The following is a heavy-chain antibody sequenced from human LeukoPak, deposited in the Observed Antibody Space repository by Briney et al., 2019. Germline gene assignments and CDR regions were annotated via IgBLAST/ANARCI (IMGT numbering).Heavy chain of an antibody. J-gene: IGHJ4*02. CDR2: ISGSCGST. CDR3: ATGYYDSSGYYSGTFDY. D-gene: IGHD3-22*01. V-gene: IGHV3-23*01. CDR1: GFTFSSYA. Sequence: GGSLRLSCAASGFTFSSYAMSWVRQAPGKGLEWVSAISGSCGSTYYADSVKGRFTISRDNSKNTLYLQMNSLRAEDTAVYYCATGYYDSSGYYSGTFDYWGQGTLVTVSS.